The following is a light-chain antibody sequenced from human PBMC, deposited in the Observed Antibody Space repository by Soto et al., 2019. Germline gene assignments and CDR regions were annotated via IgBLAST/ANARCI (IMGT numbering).Light chain of an antibody. CDR2: WAS. CDR3: QQYYRPWT. V-gene: IGKV4-1*01. J-gene: IGKJ1*01. Sequence: DIVMTQSPDSLAVSLGERATINCKSSQSVLYSSNNKNYLAWYQQKPGQPPKLLIYWASTRESGVPDRFSGXXXXXXXXXXXXXXXAEDVAVYYCQQYYRPWTFGQGTKVEIK. CDR1: QSVLYSSNNKNY.